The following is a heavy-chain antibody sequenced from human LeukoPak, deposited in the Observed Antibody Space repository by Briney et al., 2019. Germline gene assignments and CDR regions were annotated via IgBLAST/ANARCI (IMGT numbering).Heavy chain of an antibody. J-gene: IGHJ4*02. D-gene: IGHD1/OR15-1a*01. CDR1: GFTFSNHA. CDR2: ISGSGASA. CDR3: AKAWGGTSRNYFDS. V-gene: IGHV3-23*01. Sequence: PGGSLRVSCEGTGFTFSNHAMSWVRQAPGMGLEWISVISGSGASAYYADSVRGRFTISRDNSKNTLILQMSSLRAEDTAIYYCAKAWGGTSRNYFDSWGQGTLVTVSS.